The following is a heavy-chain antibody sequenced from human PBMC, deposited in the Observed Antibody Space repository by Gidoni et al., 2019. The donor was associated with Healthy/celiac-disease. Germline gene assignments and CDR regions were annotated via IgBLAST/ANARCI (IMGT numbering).Heavy chain of an antibody. J-gene: IGHJ4*02. CDR2: INSDGSST. Sequence: EVQLVESGGGLVQPGGSMRLPCAAPGFTFRSYWMRWVRHSPGKGLVWFSRINSDGSSTSYADSVKGRFTISRDNAKNTLYLQMNSLRAEDTAVYYCARDQGIVVVPAAMVYWGQGTLVTVSS. D-gene: IGHD2-2*01. V-gene: IGHV3-74*01. CDR3: ARDQGIVVVPAAMVY. CDR1: GFTFRSYW.